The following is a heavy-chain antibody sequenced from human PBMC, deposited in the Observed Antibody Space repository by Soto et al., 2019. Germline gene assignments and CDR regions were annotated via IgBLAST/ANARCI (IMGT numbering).Heavy chain of an antibody. CDR2: IYWDDDK. J-gene: IGHJ4*02. V-gene: IGHV2-5*02. CDR3: RHSLGLNPPGY. D-gene: IGHD7-27*01. CDR1: GFSLSTRGVG. Sequence: SGPTLVNPTQTLTLACTFSGFSLSTRGVGVGWIRQPPGKALEWLALIYWDDDKRYSPSLKSRLTITKDTPKNQVVLIMTNMDPVDTATYYCRHSLGLNPPGYWGQGALVTVSS.